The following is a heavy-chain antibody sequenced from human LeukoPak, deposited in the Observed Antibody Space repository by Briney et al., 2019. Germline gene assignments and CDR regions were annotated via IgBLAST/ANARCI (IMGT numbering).Heavy chain of an antibody. CDR1: GGSISGYY. CDR3: ARGRFLDAFDI. Sequence: PSETLSLTCTVSGGSISGYYWSWGWHRPAQGLGWIGRIYTSGSTKYKPSLKSRVTISVDTSKNQFSLKLSSVTAADTAVYYCARGRFLDAFDIWGQGTMVTVSS. CDR2: IYTSGST. D-gene: IGHD3-3*01. J-gene: IGHJ3*02. V-gene: IGHV4-4*07.